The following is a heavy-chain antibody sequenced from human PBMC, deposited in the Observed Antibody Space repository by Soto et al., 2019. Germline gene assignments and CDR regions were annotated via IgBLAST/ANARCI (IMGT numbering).Heavy chain of an antibody. CDR1: GGSISSADYY. CDR2: IYYSGST. J-gene: IGHJ5*02. CDR3: ARAATAILYNGFDP. D-gene: IGHD2-2*02. V-gene: IGHV4-30-4*01. Sequence: SETLSLTCTVSGGSISSADYYWSWIRQPPGKGLEWIGYIYYSGSTYYNPSLKSRVTISLDTSKNQFSLKLNSVTAADTAVYYCARAATAILYNGFDPWGQGTRVTAPQ.